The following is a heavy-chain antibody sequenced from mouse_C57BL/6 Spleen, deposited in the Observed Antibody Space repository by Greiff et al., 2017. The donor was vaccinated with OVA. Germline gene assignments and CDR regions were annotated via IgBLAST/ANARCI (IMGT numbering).Heavy chain of an antibody. CDR2: INPSTGGT. CDR1: GYSFTGYY. Sequence: VQLQQSGPELVKPGASVKISCKASGYSFTGYYMHWVKQSSEKSLEWIGEINPSTGGTSYNQKFKGKATLTVDKSSSTAYIQLKSLTSEDSAVYYCARFPPYSIYAMDYWGQGTSVTVSS. CDR3: ARFPPYSIYAMDY. V-gene: IGHV1-43*01. J-gene: IGHJ4*01. D-gene: IGHD2-5*01.